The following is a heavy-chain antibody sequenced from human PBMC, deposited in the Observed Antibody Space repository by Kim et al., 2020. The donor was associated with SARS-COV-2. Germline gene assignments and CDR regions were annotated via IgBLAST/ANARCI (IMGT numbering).Heavy chain of an antibody. V-gene: IGHV3-73*01. Sequence: GGSLRLSCAASGFIFTDSAMHWVRQASGKGLEWVGRIRSKANSYATAYAASLKGRFTISRDDSKNTAYLQLNSLVTEDTAVYYCTRVPPDPGSYYDAFDIWGQGTMVTVSS. J-gene: IGHJ3*02. CDR3: TRVPPDPGSYYDAFDI. D-gene: IGHD3-10*01. CDR1: GFIFTDSA. CDR2: IRSKANSYAT.